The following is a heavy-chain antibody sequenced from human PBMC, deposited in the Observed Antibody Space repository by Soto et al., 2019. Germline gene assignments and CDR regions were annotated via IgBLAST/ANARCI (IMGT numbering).Heavy chain of an antibody. CDR1: GFTFSSYG. CDR3: AKEHTPLSSGWYYFDY. D-gene: IGHD6-19*01. CDR2: ISYDGSNK. V-gene: IGHV3-30*18. J-gene: IGHJ4*02. Sequence: LRLSCAASGFTFSSYGMHWVRQAPGKGLEWVAVISYDGSNKYYADSVKGRFTISRDNSKNTLYLQMNSLRAEDTAVYYCAKEHTPLSSGWYYFDYWGQGTLVTVSS.